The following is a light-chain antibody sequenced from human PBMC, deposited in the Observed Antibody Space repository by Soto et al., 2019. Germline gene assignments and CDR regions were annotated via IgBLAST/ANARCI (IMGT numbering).Light chain of an antibody. V-gene: IGKV3-20*01. Sequence: EIVLTQSPGTLSLSPGERATLSCRASQSVSSSYLAWYQHKPGQAPRLLIYGASSRTTGIPDRFSGSGSGTDFTLTISRLEPEDFAVYYYQQYDNSPLFTFGPGTKVDIK. CDR3: QQYDNSPLFT. CDR1: QSVSSSY. J-gene: IGKJ3*01. CDR2: GAS.